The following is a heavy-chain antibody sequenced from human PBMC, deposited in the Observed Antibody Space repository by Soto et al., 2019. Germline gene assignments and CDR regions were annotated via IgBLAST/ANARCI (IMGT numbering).Heavy chain of an antibody. J-gene: IGHJ6*02. D-gene: IGHD3-9*01. CDR3: ARDWGYFDWPVRLHYYYGMDV. CDR1: GFTFSSYW. Sequence: GGSLRLSCAASGFTFSSYWMSWVRQAPGKGLEWVANIKQDGSEKYYVDSVKGRFTISRDNAKNSLYLQMNSLRAEDTAVYYCARDWGYFDWPVRLHYYYGMDVWGQGTTVTVSS. V-gene: IGHV3-7*05. CDR2: IKQDGSEK.